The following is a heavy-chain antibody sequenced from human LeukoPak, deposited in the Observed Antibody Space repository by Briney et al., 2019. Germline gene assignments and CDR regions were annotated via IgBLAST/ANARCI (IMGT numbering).Heavy chain of an antibody. CDR2: INSDGSST. CDR1: GFTFSSYW. Sequence: GGSLRLSCAASGFTFSSYWMHWVRQAPGKGLVWVSRINSDGSSTSYADSVKGRFTISRDNAKNTLYLQMNSLRAEDTAVYYCARAGCSSWYSNRFDPWGQGTLVTVSS. V-gene: IGHV3-74*01. CDR3: ARAGCSSWYSNRFDP. J-gene: IGHJ5*02. D-gene: IGHD6-13*01.